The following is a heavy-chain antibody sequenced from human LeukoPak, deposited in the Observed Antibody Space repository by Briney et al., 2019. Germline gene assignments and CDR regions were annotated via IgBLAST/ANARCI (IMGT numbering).Heavy chain of an antibody. CDR3: ARASSSKIVQNVDV. CDR2: IKQDGSET. CDR1: GFTFSTYW. D-gene: IGHD3-16*02. J-gene: IGHJ6*02. V-gene: IGHV3-7*01. Sequence: GGSLRLSCAASGFTFSTYWMIWVRQTPGKGLEWVASIKQDGSETHYVDSVKGRFTISRDNTKNSLYLQMNSLRAEDTAVYYCARASSSKIVQNVDVWGQGTTVTVSS.